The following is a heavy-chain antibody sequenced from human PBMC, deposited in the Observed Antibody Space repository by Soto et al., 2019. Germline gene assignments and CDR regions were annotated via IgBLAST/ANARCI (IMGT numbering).Heavy chain of an antibody. Sequence: QVQLVQSGAEVKKPGSSVKVSCKASGGTFSSYTISWVRQAPGQGLEWMGRIIPILGIANYAQKFQGRVTITADKSTSTDYMELSSLRSEDTAVYYCARARGVVVAAPDYWGQGTLVTVSS. V-gene: IGHV1-69*02. CDR2: IIPILGIA. D-gene: IGHD2-15*01. CDR1: GGTFSSYT. CDR3: ARARGVVVAAPDY. J-gene: IGHJ4*02.